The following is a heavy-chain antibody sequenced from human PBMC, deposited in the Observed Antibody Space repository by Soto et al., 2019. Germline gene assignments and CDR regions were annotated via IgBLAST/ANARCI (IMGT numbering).Heavy chain of an antibody. CDR2: IIPIFGTA. CDR1: GGTFSSYA. CDR3: AGHPQRGGSWGLYYGMDV. D-gene: IGHD2-15*01. V-gene: IGHV1-69*13. Sequence: SVKVSCKASGGTFSSYAISWVRQARGQGLEWMGGIIPIFGTANYAQKFQGRVTITADESTSTAYMELSSLRSEDTAVYYCAGHPQRGGSWGLYYGMDVWGQGTTVTVSS. J-gene: IGHJ6*02.